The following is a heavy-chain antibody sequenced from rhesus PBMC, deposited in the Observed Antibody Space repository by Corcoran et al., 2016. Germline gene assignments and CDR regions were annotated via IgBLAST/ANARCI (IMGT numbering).Heavy chain of an antibody. D-gene: IGHD6-13*01. CDR2: IKADVTA. Sequence: EEHRVESGGGLAKPGGSLRLAWEASGFPFKHFLMHGARQTPGKGLEWFSSIKADVTAYYIDSVKGRFTISRDNSKNTLSLQMNSLTTEDSAVYHCAKDGGVPGGQIDYWGQGVLVTVSS. CDR1: GFPFKHFL. V-gene: IGHV3-103*01. CDR3: AKDGGVPGGQIDY. J-gene: IGHJ4*01.